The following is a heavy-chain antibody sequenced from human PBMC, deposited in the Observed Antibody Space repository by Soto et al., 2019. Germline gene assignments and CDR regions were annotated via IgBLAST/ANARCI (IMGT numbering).Heavy chain of an antibody. CDR3: ARVRVGGYCSGGSCYSENPHYYGMDV. V-gene: IGHV4-34*01. CDR1: GGSFSGYY. CDR2: INHSGST. D-gene: IGHD2-15*01. Sequence: PSETLSLTCAVYGGSFSGYYWSWIRQPPGKGLEWIGEINHSGSTNYNPSPKSRVTISVDTSKNQFSLKLSSVTAADTAVYYCARVRVGGYCSGGSCYSENPHYYGMDVWGQGTTVTVSS. J-gene: IGHJ6*02.